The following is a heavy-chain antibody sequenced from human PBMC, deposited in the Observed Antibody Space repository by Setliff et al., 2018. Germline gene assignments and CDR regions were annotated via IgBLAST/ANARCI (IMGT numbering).Heavy chain of an antibody. Sequence: GASVKVSCKASGYNFRGHGINWVRQAPGQGPEWMGWISPYSDGTSYAEKVQDRVTMTTDTPTNTAYLEVRNLRSDDTAIYFCARSSRSGYYHQRDSFDIWGQGTRVTVSS. CDR1: GYNFRGHG. CDR2: ISPYSDGT. D-gene: IGHD5-12*01. CDR3: ARSSRSGYYHQRDSFDI. J-gene: IGHJ3*02. V-gene: IGHV1-18*01.